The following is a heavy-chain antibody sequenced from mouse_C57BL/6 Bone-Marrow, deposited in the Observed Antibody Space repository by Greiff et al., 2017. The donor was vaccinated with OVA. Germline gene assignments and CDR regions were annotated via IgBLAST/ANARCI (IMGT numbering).Heavy chain of an antibody. D-gene: IGHD1-1*01. CDR2: ISYDGSN. CDR3: ASAITTVVAGFDY. J-gene: IGHJ2*01. V-gene: IGHV3-6*01. Sequence: EVKLVESGPGLVKPSQSLSLTCSVTGYSITSGYYWNWIRQFPGNKLEWMGYISYDGSNNYNPSLKNRISITRDTSKNQFFLKLNSVTTEDTATYYCASAITTVVAGFDYWGQGTTLTVSS. CDR1: GYSITSGYY.